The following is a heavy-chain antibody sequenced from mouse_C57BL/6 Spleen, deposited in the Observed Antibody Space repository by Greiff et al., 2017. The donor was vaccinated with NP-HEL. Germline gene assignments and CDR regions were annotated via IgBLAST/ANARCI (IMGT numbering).Heavy chain of an antibody. CDR2: ISSGSSTI. D-gene: IGHD2-1*01. Sequence: DVQLVESGGGLVKPGGSLKLSCAASGFTFSDYGMHWVRQAPEKGLEWVAYISSGSSTIYYADTVKGRFTISRDNAKNTLFLQMTSLRSGHTAMYYWENGNYWYLDVWGTGTTVTVSS. J-gene: IGHJ1*03. CDR1: GFTFSDYG. CDR3: ENGNYWYLDV. V-gene: IGHV5-17*01.